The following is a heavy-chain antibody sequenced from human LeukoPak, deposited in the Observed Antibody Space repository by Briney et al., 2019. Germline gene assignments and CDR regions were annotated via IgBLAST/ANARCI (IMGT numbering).Heavy chain of an antibody. D-gene: IGHD3-3*01. CDR3: ARYDFWSGYYYFDY. CDR2: ISAYNGNT. V-gene: IGHV1-18*01. J-gene: IGHJ4*02. Sequence: ASVKVSCKASVYTFTSYGISWARQAPGQGLEWMGWISAYNGNTNYAQKLQGRVTMTTDTSTSTAYMELRSLRSDDTAVFYCARYDFWSGYYYFDYWGQGTLVTVSS. CDR1: VYTFTSYG.